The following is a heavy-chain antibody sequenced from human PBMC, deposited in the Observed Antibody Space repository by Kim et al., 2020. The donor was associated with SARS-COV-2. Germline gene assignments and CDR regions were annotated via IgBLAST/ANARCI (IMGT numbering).Heavy chain of an antibody. Sequence: YYADSVKGRFTISRDNSKNTLYLQMGSLRAEDMAVYYCARSRIFGVVIDYWGQGTLVTVSS. V-gene: IGHV3-64*02. D-gene: IGHD3-3*01. CDR3: ARSRIFGVVIDY. J-gene: IGHJ4*02.